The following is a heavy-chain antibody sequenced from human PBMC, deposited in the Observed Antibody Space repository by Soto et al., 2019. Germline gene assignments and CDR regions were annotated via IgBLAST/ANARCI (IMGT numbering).Heavy chain of an antibody. CDR1: GFSFNAYA. CDR3: AKSGGXTRAAYLDY. J-gene: IGHJ4*02. V-gene: IGHV3-23*01. CDR2: VSSSGAGT. Sequence: EVQLLESGGGLVQPGGSLRLSCSASGFSFNAYAMSWVRQAPGKGLEWISGVSSSGAGTYYADSVKGRFVVSRDSSKNTLYLQMKSLRVEDTALYYCAKSGGXTRAAYLDYWSQGTLVTVSS. D-gene: IGHD1-1*01.